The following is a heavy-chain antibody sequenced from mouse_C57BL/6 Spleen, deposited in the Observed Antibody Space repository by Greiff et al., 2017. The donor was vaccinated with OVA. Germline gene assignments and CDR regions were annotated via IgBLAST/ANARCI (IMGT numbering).Heavy chain of an antibody. CDR1: GFTFSDYY. Sequence: EVKLMESGGGLVQPGGSLKLSCAASGFTFSDYYMYWVRQTPEKRLEWVAYISNGGGSTYYPDTVKGRFTISRDNAKNTLYLQMSRLKSEDTAMYYCARGYYDYAFDYWGQGTTLTVSS. CDR2: ISNGGGST. J-gene: IGHJ2*01. D-gene: IGHD2-4*01. V-gene: IGHV5-12*01. CDR3: ARGYYDYAFDY.